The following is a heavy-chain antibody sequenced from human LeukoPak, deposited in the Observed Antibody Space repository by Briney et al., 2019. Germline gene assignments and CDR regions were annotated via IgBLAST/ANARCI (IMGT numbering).Heavy chain of an antibody. J-gene: IGHJ4*02. CDR2: ISYDRSNK. CDR1: GFTFSSYA. D-gene: IGHD2-2*01. Sequence: GGSLRLSCAASGFTFSSYAMHWVRQAPGKGLEWVAVISYDRSNKYYADSVKGRFTISRDNSKNTLYLQMNSLRAEDTAVYYCARDAPAAQGCLDYWGQGTLVTVSS. CDR3: ARDAPAAQGCLDY. V-gene: IGHV3-30*04.